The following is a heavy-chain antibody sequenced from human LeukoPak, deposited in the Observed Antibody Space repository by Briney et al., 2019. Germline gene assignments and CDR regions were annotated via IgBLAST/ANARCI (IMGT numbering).Heavy chain of an antibody. CDR3: ARDLDY. CDR2: ISSSSSTI. J-gene: IGHJ4*02. Sequence: GGSPRLSCAASGFTFSSYSMNWVRQAPGKGLEWVSYISSSSSTIYYADSVKGRFTISRDNAKNSLYLQMNSLRAEDTAVYYCARDLDYWGQGTLVTVSS. V-gene: IGHV3-48*01. CDR1: GFTFSSYS.